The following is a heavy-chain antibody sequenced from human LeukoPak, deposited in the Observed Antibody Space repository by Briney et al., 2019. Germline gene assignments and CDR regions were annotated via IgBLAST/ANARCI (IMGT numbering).Heavy chain of an antibody. D-gene: IGHD6-19*01. V-gene: IGHV3-7*01. CDR3: AKDKGQWLVRAFDI. J-gene: IGHJ3*02. CDR2: IKQDGSEK. Sequence: GGSLRLSCGASGFTFSTYWMSWVRQAPGKGLEWVANIKQDGSEKYYVDSVKGRFTISRDNAKNSLYLQMNSLRAEDTAVYYCAKDKGQWLVRAFDIWGQGTMVTVSS. CDR1: GFTFSTYW.